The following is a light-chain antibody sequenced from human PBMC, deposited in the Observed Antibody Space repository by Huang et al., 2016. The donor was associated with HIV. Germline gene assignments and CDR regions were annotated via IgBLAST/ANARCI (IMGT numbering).Light chain of an antibody. V-gene: IGKV1-NL1*01. CDR3: QQYQSITWT. CDR1: QGIGNS. J-gene: IGKJ1*01. Sequence: DIQMTQSPSSLSASVGDRVTITCRASQGIGNSLAWYQQKPEKPPRLLLYATSRLESGAPSRFSGSGSETHYTLTITTLQTKDIASYYCQQYQSITWTFGQGTKVEIK. CDR2: ATS.